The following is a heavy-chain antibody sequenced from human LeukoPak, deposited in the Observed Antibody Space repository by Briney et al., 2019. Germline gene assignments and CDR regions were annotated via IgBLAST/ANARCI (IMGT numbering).Heavy chain of an antibody. Sequence: SETLSLTCAVYGGSFSGYYWSWIRQPPGKGLEWIGEINHSGSTNYNPSLKSRVTISVDTSKNQFSLKLSSVTAADTAVYYCARTPAFGGVIVKGFDYWGQGTLVTVSS. V-gene: IGHV4-34*01. CDR2: INHSGST. CDR3: ARTPAFGGVIVKGFDY. CDR1: GGSFSGYY. J-gene: IGHJ4*02. D-gene: IGHD3-16*02.